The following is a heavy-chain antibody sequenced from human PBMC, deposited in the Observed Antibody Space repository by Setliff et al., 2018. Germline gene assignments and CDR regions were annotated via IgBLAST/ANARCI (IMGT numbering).Heavy chain of an antibody. CDR3: ARAADSYGPPRSYMDV. CDR1: GFTFNSFW. Sequence: GGSLRLSCAASGFTFNSFWMGWVRQAPGKGLEWVANIKQDGSDKYYVDSAKGRFTISRDNAKNSLYLQMNSLRAEDTAVYYCARAADSYGPPRSYMDVWGKGTTVTVSS. D-gene: IGHD5-18*01. V-gene: IGHV3-7*01. J-gene: IGHJ6*03. CDR2: IKQDGSDK.